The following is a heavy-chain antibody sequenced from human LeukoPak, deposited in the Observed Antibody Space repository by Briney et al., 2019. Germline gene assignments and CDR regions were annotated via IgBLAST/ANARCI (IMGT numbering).Heavy chain of an antibody. CDR1: GGSFSGYY. D-gene: IGHD3-22*01. CDR2: TNHSGST. CDR3: ARGGPYYYDSSGYSDY. V-gene: IGHV4-34*01. J-gene: IGHJ4*02. Sequence: PSETLSLTCAVYGGSFSGYYWSWIRQPPGKGLEWIGETNHSGSTNYNPSLKSRVTISVDTSKNQFSLKLSSVTAADTAVYYCARGGPYYYDSSGYSDYWGQGTLVTVSS.